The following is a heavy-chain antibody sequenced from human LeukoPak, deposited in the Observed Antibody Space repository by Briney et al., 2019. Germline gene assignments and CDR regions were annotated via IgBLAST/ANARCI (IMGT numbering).Heavy chain of an antibody. Sequence: GGSLRLSCSASGFTFSSYAMHWVRQAPGKGLEWVAVISYDGSNKYYADSVKGQFTISRDNSKDTLYLQMNSLRAEDTAVYYCARDWGCSSTSCYESDYFDYWGQGTLVTVSS. CDR2: ISYDGSNK. V-gene: IGHV3-30*04. D-gene: IGHD2-2*01. CDR3: ARDWGCSSTSCYESDYFDY. CDR1: GFTFSSYA. J-gene: IGHJ4*02.